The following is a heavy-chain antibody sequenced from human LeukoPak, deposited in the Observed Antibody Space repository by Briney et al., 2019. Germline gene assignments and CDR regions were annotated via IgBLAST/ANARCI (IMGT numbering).Heavy chain of an antibody. CDR2: IYPGDSDT. Sequence: GESLKISCKGSGYSFTSYWIGWVRQMPGKGLEWMGIIYPGDSDTRYSPSFQGQVTISADKSISTAYLQWSSLKASDTAMYYCVRCAYSGSYLGGYDFDYWGQGTLVTVSS. V-gene: IGHV5-51*01. CDR1: GYSFTSYW. CDR3: VRCAYSGSYLGGYDFDY. J-gene: IGHJ4*02. D-gene: IGHD1-26*01.